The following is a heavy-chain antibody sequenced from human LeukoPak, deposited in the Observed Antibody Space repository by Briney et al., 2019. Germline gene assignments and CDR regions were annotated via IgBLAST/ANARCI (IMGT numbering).Heavy chain of an antibody. D-gene: IGHD6-6*01. J-gene: IGHJ5*02. CDR2: IYYSGST. Sequence: PSETLSLTCTVSGGSISSYYWSWIRQPPGKGLEWIGYIYYSGSTNYNPSLKSRVTISVDTSKNQFSLKLSSVTAADTAVYYCARDYSSSSLWFDPWGQGTLVTVSS. CDR1: GGSISSYY. CDR3: ARDYSSSSLWFDP. V-gene: IGHV4-59*01.